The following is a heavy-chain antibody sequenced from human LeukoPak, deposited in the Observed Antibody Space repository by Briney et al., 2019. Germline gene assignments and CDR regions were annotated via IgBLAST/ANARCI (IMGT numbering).Heavy chain of an antibody. Sequence: GRSLRLSCAASGFTFSTFAMHWVRQAPGKGLEWVAVRWHDGSDENCPDSVKGRFTISRDNSKNTLYLQMNGLRAEDTAVYYCARGGVWKYSFYMDVWGQGTTVTVSS. D-gene: IGHD2-8*02. CDR2: RWHDGSDE. V-gene: IGHV3-33*01. CDR3: ARGGVWKYSFYMDV. CDR1: GFTFSTFA. J-gene: IGHJ6*03.